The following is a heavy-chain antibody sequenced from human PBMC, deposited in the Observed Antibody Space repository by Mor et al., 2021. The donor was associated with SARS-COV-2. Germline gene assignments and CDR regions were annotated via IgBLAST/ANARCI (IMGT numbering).Heavy chain of an antibody. J-gene: IGHJ4*02. Sequence: GDSDTTYSPSFQGRVTISADKSISTAYLQWSSLRASDTAMYYCARLSGGSGWYFFDFWGRGTLITVSS. CDR2: GDSDT. V-gene: IGHV5-51*01. CDR3: ARLSGGSGWYFFDF. D-gene: IGHD6-19*01.